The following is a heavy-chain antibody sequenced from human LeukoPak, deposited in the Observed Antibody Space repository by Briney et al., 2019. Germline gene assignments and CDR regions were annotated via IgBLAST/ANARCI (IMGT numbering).Heavy chain of an antibody. D-gene: IGHD4-17*01. CDR3: ARAMTTVIGWFDP. CDR1: GYTFTSYD. CDR2: MNPNSGNT. Sequence: ASVKVSCKASGYTFTSYDINWVRQATGQGLEWMGWMNPNSGNTGYAQKFQGRVTMTRNTSISTAYMELSSLGSEDTAVYYCARAMTTVIGWFDPWGQGTLVTVSS. J-gene: IGHJ5*02. V-gene: IGHV1-8*01.